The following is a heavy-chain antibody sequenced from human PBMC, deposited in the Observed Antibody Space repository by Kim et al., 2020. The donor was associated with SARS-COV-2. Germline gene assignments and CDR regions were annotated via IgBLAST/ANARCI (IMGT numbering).Heavy chain of an antibody. CDR2: INTYGSLT. Sequence: GGSLRLSCGASGFSFSSSWMHWVRQPPGRGLEWVSRINTYGSLTTYADSLKGRFTISRDNTKNTLYLEMTSLGVEDTAVYFCARGHSTFQGIALEYWGQGNLVTVSS. D-gene: IGHD2-2*01. CDR1: GFSFSSSW. CDR3: ARGHSTFQGIALEY. J-gene: IGHJ4*02. V-gene: IGHV3-74*01.